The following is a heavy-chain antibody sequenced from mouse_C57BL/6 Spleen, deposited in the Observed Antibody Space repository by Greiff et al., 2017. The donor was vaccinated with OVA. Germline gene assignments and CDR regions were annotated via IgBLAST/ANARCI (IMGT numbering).Heavy chain of an antibody. CDR3: ARSGYYSSSSYWYFDD. Sequence: QVQLQQPGTELVKPGASVKLSCKASGYTFTSYWMHWVRQRPGQGLEWIGNINPSNGGTNYNEKFKSKATLTVDKSSSTAYLQLSSLTSKDSAVYYCARSGYYSSSSYWYFDDWGTGTTVTVSS. CDR1: GYTFTSYW. CDR2: INPSNGGT. J-gene: IGHJ1*03. V-gene: IGHV1-53*01. D-gene: IGHD1-1*01.